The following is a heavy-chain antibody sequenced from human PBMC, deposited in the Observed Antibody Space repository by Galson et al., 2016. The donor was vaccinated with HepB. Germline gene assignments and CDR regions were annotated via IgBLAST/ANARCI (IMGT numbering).Heavy chain of an antibody. Sequence: KVSCKASGYSFNGKYIHWVRQAPGQGLEWMGWINPNNGGTKFALKFQGRVTMTRVMSISTAYMELSSLRPEDTAVYYCAADSDWPFAFWGQGTLVTVSA. CDR3: AADSDWPFAF. CDR2: INPNNGGT. CDR1: GYSFNGKY. D-gene: IGHD3-9*01. V-gene: IGHV1-2*02. J-gene: IGHJ4*02.